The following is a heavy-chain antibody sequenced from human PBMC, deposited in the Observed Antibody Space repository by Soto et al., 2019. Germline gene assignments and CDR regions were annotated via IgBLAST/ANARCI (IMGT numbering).Heavy chain of an antibody. J-gene: IGHJ6*02. V-gene: IGHV3-73*02. CDR3: TREKNLPFSGPMLGYYYGMDV. Sequence: EVQLVESGGGLVQPGGSLKLSCAASGFTFSGSAMHWVRQASGKGLEWVGRIRSKANSYATAYAASVKGRFTISREYSKNTAYLQMNSLKTEDTVVYYCTREKNLPFSGPMLGYYYGMDVWGQGTTVTVSS. CDR1: GFTFSGSA. D-gene: IGHD1-26*01. CDR2: IRSKANSYAT.